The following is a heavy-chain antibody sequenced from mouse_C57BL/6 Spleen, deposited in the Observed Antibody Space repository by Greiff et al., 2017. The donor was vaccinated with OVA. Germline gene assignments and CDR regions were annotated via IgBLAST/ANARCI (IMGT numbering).Heavy chain of an antibody. V-gene: IGHV1-7*01. CDR2: INPSSGYT. D-gene: IGHD3-2*02. CDR3: ARDSSGRGAGFAY. J-gene: IGHJ3*01. Sequence: QVQLQQSGAELAKPGASVKLSCKASGYTFTSYWMHWVKQRPGQGLEWIGYINPSSGYTKYNQKFKDKATLTADKSSSTAYMQLSSLTYEDSAVYYCARDSSGRGAGFAYWGQGTLVTVSA. CDR1: GYTFTSYW.